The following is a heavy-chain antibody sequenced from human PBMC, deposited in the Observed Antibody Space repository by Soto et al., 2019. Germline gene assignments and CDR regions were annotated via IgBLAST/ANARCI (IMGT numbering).Heavy chain of an antibody. D-gene: IGHD2-15*01. CDR2: LSYGGDNK. CDR1: GFTLSSYP. Sequence: GGSLRLSCATSGFTLSSYPIHWVRQAPGKGLEWVAVLSYGGDNKYYADSVKGRFTISRDDSKNTVYLQMSSLRTEDTAAYHCARGSGLCSGGSCYGSFAYWGQGTLVTVSS. J-gene: IGHJ4*02. CDR3: ARGSGLCSGGSCYGSFAY. V-gene: IGHV3-30-3*01.